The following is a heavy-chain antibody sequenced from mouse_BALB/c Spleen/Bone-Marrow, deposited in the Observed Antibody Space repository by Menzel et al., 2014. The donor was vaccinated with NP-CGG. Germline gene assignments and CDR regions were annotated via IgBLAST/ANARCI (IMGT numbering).Heavy chain of an antibody. D-gene: IGHD4-1*01. CDR2: ISSVSSTI. CDR1: GFTFSSFR. CDR3: TRGGNWDDFDY. J-gene: IGHJ2*01. V-gene: IGHV5-17*02. Sequence: EVKLMESGGGLVQPGGSRKLSCAASGFTFSSFRMHWVRQAPEKGLEWVAYISSVSSTIYYADTAKGRFTISRDNPKNTLFLQMTSLRSEDTAMYYCTRGGNWDDFDYWGQGTTLTVSS.